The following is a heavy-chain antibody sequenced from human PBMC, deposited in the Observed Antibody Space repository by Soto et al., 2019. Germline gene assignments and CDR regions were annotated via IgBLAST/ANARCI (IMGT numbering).Heavy chain of an antibody. V-gene: IGHV3-21*01. CDR3: ARVVDYYDPSSYYGMDV. Sequence: EVQLVESGGGLVKPGGSLRLSCAASGFTFSTYTMNWVRQAPGKGLEWVSSISSSSSYRYYTDSVKGRFTISRDNAKNSLYLQMNSLRAEDTAVYYCARVVDYYDPSSYYGMDVWGQGTTVTVSS. J-gene: IGHJ6*02. CDR2: ISSSSSYR. CDR1: GFTFSTYT. D-gene: IGHD3-22*01.